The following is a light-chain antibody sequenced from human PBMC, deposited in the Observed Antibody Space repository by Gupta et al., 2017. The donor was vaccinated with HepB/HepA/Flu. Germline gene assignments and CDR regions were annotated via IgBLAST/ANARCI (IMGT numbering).Light chain of an antibody. J-gene: IGLJ2*01. CDR1: SSDVGGYNH. V-gene: IGLV2-8*01. CDR2: EVI. CDR3: ASYGGSDTVV. Sequence: QSALTQPPSAAGSPGQSVTISCTGTSSDVGGYNHVSWYQQHPGKAPKLIIYEVIKRPSGVPDRFAGSKSDNTASLTVSGLQTEDEAEYYCASYGGSDTVVFGGGTQVTVL.